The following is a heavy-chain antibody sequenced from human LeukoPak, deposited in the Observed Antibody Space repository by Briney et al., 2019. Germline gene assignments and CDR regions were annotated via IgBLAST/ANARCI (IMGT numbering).Heavy chain of an antibody. D-gene: IGHD1-26*01. CDR2: INPNSGGT. V-gene: IGHV1-2*04. CDR1: GNTFTAYY. CDR3: AREGDSGSYDY. J-gene: IGHJ4*02. Sequence: GASVKSPSKAFGNTFTAYYMHWVRQAPGQGLEWMGWINPNSGGTNYAQKFQGWVTMTRDTSISTAYMELSRLRSDDTAVYYCAREGDSGSYDYWGQGTLVTVSS.